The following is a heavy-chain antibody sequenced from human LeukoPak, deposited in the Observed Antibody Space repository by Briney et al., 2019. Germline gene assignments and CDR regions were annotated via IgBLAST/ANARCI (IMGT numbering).Heavy chain of an antibody. J-gene: IGHJ4*02. D-gene: IGHD3-3*01. CDR3: ASSAEWLVLSYIDY. Sequence: GGSLRLSCAASGFTFSSYWMSWVRQAPGKGLEWVANIKQDGSEKYYVDSVKGRFTISRDNAKNSLYPQMDSLRAEDTAVYYCASSAEWLVLSYIDYWGQGTLVTVSS. CDR2: IKQDGSEK. V-gene: IGHV3-7*01. CDR1: GFTFSSYW.